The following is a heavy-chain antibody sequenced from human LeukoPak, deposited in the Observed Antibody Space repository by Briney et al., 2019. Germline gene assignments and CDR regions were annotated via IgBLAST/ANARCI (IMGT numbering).Heavy chain of an antibody. CDR3: ATSLGYCSGTSCA. CDR2: IIVNLDVA. CDR1: GGTFNRYA. J-gene: IGHJ5*02. Sequence: ASVKVSCKASGGTFNRYAISWVRQAPGQGLEWMGRIIVNLDVADYAQRFLGRVTITADKSRSTAYMELSGLRSEDTAVYYCATSLGYCSGTSCAWGQGTRVTVSS. V-gene: IGHV1-69*04. D-gene: IGHD2-2*01.